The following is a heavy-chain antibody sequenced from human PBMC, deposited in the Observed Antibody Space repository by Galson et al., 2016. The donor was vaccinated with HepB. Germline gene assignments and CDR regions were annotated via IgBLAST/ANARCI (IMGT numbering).Heavy chain of an antibody. J-gene: IGHJ6*02. D-gene: IGHD3-10*02. CDR2: ISGGGDDT. Sequence: SLRLSCAASGFTFNNYAMSWVRQAPGKGLEWVSGISGGGDDTDYADSVKGRLIISRDNSKDTLYLQMNSLRDEDTAVYYCAKPMLAAHYYYYGMKVWGQGTTVTVSS. CDR1: GFTFNNYA. V-gene: IGHV3-23*01. CDR3: AKPMLAAHYYYYGMKV.